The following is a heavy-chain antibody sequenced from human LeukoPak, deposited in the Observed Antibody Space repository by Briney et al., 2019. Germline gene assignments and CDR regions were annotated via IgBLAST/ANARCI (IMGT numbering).Heavy chain of an antibody. Sequence: PSETLSLTCTVSGGSISSYYWSWIRQPPGKGLEWIGYIYYSGSTNYNPSLKSRVTISVDTSKNQFSLKLSSVTAADTAVYYCAREIVVVPAAHDAFDIWGQGTMVTVSS. V-gene: IGHV4-59*01. D-gene: IGHD2-2*01. CDR2: IYYSGST. CDR1: GGSISSYY. J-gene: IGHJ3*02. CDR3: AREIVVVPAAHDAFDI.